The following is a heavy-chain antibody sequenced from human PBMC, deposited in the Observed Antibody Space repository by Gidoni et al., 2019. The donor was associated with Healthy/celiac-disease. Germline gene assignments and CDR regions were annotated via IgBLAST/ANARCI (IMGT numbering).Heavy chain of an antibody. CDR2: IKSKTDGGTT. CDR3: TTCIAAAGTFDY. V-gene: IGHV3-15*01. CDR1: GFTFSNAW. J-gene: IGHJ4*02. Sequence: EVQLVESGGGLVKPGGSLRLSCAASGFTFSNAWMSWVRQAPGKGLEWVGRIKSKTDGGTTDYAAPVKGRFTISRDDSKNTLYLQMNSLKTEDTAVYYCTTCIAAAGTFDYWGQGTLVTVSS. D-gene: IGHD6-13*01.